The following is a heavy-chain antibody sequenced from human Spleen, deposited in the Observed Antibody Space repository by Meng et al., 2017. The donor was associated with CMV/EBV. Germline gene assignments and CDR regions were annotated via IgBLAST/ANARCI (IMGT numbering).Heavy chain of an antibody. CDR3: ARRIVARPAAGPRDLYYYYGMDV. V-gene: IGHV1-69*10. Sequence: SVKVSCKASGGTFSSYTISWVRQAPGQGLEWMGGIIPSLGIANDAQKFQGRGTITADKSTSTAYMELSSLRSEDTAVYYCARRIVARPAAGPRDLYYYYGMDVWGQGTTVTVSS. CDR2: IIPSLGIA. CDR1: GGTFSSYT. J-gene: IGHJ6*02. D-gene: IGHD6-6*01.